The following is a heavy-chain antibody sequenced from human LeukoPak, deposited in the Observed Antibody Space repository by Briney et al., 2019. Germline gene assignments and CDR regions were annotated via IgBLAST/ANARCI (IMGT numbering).Heavy chain of an antibody. CDR3: ARFANYYDSSGSRSNWFDP. D-gene: IGHD3-22*01. Sequence: PGGSLRLSCAASGFTFSSYEMNWVRQAPGKGLEWISTISDNGDSTYYADSVKGRFTISRDNSKNTLYLQMNTLRVEDTAVYYCARFANYYDSSGSRSNWFDPWGQGTLVTVSS. CDR2: ISDNGDST. CDR1: GFTFSSYE. J-gene: IGHJ5*02. V-gene: IGHV3-23*01.